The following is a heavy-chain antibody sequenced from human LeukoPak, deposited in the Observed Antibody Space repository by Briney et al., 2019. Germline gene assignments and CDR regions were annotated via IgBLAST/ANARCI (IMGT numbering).Heavy chain of an antibody. CDR1: IYTFSSFG. CDR2: IISSGDTT. J-gene: IGHJ4*02. D-gene: IGHD2-8*01. Sequence: PGGSLRLSCAASIYTFSSFGMSCVRQAPLKGLEWVSDIISSGDTTHYADSVKGRFTISRDNPKNTVYLHMRSQRADDTGVYDCAIFGCTHGVCPRPFDFWGLGTEVTV. CDR3: AIFGCTHGVCPRPFDF. V-gene: IGHV3-23*01.